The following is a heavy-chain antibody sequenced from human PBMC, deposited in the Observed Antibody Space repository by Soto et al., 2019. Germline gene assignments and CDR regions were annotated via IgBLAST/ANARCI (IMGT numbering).Heavy chain of an antibody. CDR2: TRDKPKSYST. D-gene: IGHD3-3*01. CDR3: ARGSGVSHWYPGL. J-gene: IGHJ2*01. V-gene: IGHV3-72*01. CDR1: GLTLSDHY. Sequence: EVQLVESGGGLVQPGGSLRLSCAASGLTLSDHYMDWVRQAPGKGPEWVGRTRDKPKSYSTEYAASVKDRFTISRDDSKNSVYLEMNSLKIEDTAVYYCARGSGVSHWYPGLWGRGTLVTVSS.